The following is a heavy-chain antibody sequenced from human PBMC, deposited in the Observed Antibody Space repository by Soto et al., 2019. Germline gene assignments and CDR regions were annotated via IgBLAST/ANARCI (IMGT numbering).Heavy chain of an antibody. CDR2: ISYDGSNK. CDR1: GFTFSSYG. CDR3: AKVVTAYYYYYYMDV. J-gene: IGHJ6*03. Sequence: PGGSLRLSCAASGFTFSSYGMHWVRQAPGKGLEWVAVISYDGSNKYYADSVKGRFTISRDNSKNTLYLQMNSLRAEDTAVYYCAKVVTAYYYYYYMDVWGKGTTVTVS. V-gene: IGHV3-30*18. D-gene: IGHD2-21*02.